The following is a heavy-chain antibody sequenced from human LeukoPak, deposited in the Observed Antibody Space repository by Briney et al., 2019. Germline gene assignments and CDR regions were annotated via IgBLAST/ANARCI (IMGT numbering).Heavy chain of an antibody. CDR2: ISAYNGNT. CDR3: TRGSGSYYKLTFDY. D-gene: IGHD3-10*01. CDR1: GYTFTSYG. V-gene: IGHV1-18*01. Sequence: ASVKVSCKASGYTFTSYGISWVRQAPGQGLEWMGWISAYNGNTNYAQKLQGRVTMTTDTSTSTAYMELRSLRSDDTAVYYCTRGSGSYYKLTFDYWGQGTLVTVSS. J-gene: IGHJ4*02.